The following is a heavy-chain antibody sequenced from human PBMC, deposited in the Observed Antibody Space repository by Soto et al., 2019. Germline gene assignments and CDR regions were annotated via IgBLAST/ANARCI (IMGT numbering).Heavy chain of an antibody. CDR2: IYYTGST. V-gene: IGHV4-38-2*01. Sequence: SETLSLTCAVSGYSISIGYYWGCLRQPPGKGLEWIGYIYYTGSTYYNPSLKSRVAISVDTSENQFSLKLSSMTAADTAVYYCARVLTENWFDPWGQGTLVTVSS. J-gene: IGHJ5*02. CDR1: GYSISIGYY. CDR3: ARVLTENWFDP.